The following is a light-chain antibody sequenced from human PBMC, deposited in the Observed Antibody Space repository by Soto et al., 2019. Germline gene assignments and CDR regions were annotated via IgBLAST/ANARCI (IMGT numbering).Light chain of an antibody. CDR2: SAT. CDR3: QHANLLPPV. V-gene: IGKV1-12*01. CDR1: QDIRSR. Sequence: IEMTQSPSSVSASVGDRVTITCRASQDIRSRLAWYQHKPGKAPNLLIYSATTLQSWVPYRFSSSGSETYFTLTISSLPPEDFATYYCQHANLLPPVFGGGTRVEI. J-gene: IGKJ4*01.